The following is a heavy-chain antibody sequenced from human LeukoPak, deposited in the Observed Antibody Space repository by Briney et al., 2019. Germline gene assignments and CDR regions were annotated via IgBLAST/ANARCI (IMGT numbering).Heavy chain of an antibody. CDR2: ISGSGGST. D-gene: IGHD6-19*01. CDR3: AKGKYSSGGVPDY. Sequence: GGSLRLSCAASGFTFSSYAMSWVRQAPGKGLEWVSAISGSGGSTYYADSVKGRFTISRDNSKNTLYLQINSLRGEDTAVYYCAKGKYSSGGVPDYWGQGTLVTVSS. CDR1: GFTFSSYA. V-gene: IGHV3-23*01. J-gene: IGHJ4*02.